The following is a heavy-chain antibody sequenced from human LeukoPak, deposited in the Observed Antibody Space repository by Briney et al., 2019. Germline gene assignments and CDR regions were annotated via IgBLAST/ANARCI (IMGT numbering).Heavy chain of an antibody. V-gene: IGHV1-2*02. CDR2: INPDSGGT. J-gene: IGHJ5*02. CDR3: ARLRYGRTGTNNNWFDP. CDR1: GYIFNGYY. D-gene: IGHD1-7*01. Sequence: ASVKVSCKASGYIFNGYYIHWVRQAPGQGLEWMGWINPDSGGTKYAQKFQGRVTMTRDTSTSTAYMELRSLRSDDTAVYYCARLRYGRTGTNNNWFDPWGQGTLVTVSS.